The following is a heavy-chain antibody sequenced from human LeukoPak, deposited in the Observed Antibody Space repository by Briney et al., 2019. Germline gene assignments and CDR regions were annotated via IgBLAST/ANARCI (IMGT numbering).Heavy chain of an antibody. J-gene: IGHJ4*02. CDR3: AKVGHYYDSSGLSFDY. CDR1: GFTFSSYG. D-gene: IGHD3-22*01. V-gene: IGHV3-30*02. CDR2: IRYDGSNK. Sequence: GGSLRLLCAASGFTFSSYGTHWVRHAPGKGREWVAFIRYDGSNKYYADSVKSRFTVSRDNSKNTLNLQMNSLRAEDTAVYYCAKVGHYYDSSGLSFDYWGQGTLVTVSS.